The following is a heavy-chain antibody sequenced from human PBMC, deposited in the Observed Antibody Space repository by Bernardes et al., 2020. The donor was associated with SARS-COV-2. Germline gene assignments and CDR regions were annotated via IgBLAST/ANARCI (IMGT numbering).Heavy chain of an antibody. CDR3: VRDYPDPAD. J-gene: IGHJ4*02. D-gene: IGHD6-13*01. CDR1: GFTVSRNS. CDR2: IYPGGNT. Sequence: LSLSCAASGFTVSRNSMSWVRQAQGKGPEWVSVIYPGGNTYSADSVKGRFTISRDNSKNTMFLQMNSLTTEDTAVYYCVRDYPDPADWGQGTLVTGSA. V-gene: IGHV3-66*01.